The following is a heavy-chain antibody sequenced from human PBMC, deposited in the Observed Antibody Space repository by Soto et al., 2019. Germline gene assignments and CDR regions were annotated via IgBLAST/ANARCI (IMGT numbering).Heavy chain of an antibody. CDR3: ARDHHRYSGYDYVDY. CDR1: GFTFSDYY. J-gene: IGHJ4*02. D-gene: IGHD5-12*01. CDR2: ISSSSSYT. V-gene: IGHV3-11*05. Sequence: QVQLVESGGGLVKPGGSLRLSCAASGFTFSDYYMSWIRQAPGKGLEWVSYISSSSSYTNYADSVKGRFTISRDNAKNSLYLQMNSLRADDTAVYYCARDHHRYSGYDYVDYWGRGTLVTVSS.